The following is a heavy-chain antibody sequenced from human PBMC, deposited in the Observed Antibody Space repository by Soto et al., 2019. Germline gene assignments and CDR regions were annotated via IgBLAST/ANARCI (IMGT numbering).Heavy chain of an antibody. Sequence: SSVKVSCKASGYTCTSYGISWVRQAPGQGLEWMGWISAYNANTNYAQKLQGRETMTTDTYTSTAYMELRSLRSDDTAVYYRARDWGILTGYFGLVHFYFWGRGTLVPGSS. D-gene: IGHD3-9*01. V-gene: IGHV1-18*01. J-gene: IGHJ4*02. CDR2: ISAYNANT. CDR3: ARDWGILTGYFGLVHFYF. CDR1: GYTCTSYG.